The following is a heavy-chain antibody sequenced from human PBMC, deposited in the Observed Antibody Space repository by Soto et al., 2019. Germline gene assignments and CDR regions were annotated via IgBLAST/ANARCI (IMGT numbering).Heavy chain of an antibody. CDR3: AGVGEIIGDY. CDR1: GGSISSRGFY. Sequence: SETLSLTCTVSGGSISSRGFYWSWIRQHPGKGLEWIGYIYYSGSTYYNPSLKSRVTISVDTSKSQFSLKLSSVTAADTAVYYCAGVGEIIGDYWGRGTLVTVSS. D-gene: IGHD3-10*01. J-gene: IGHJ4*02. V-gene: IGHV4-31*03. CDR2: IYYSGST.